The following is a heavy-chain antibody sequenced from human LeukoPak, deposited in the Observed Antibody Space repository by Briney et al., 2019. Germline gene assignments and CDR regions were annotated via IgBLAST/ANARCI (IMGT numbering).Heavy chain of an antibody. Sequence: SETLSLTCTVSGGSISSGGYYWSWIRQHPGKGLEWIGYIYYSGSTYYNPSLKSRVTISVDTSKNQFSLKLSSVTAADTAVYYCARGYDSSGYYYYFDYWGQGTLVTVSS. J-gene: IGHJ4*02. CDR3: ARGYDSSGYYYYFDY. CDR1: GGSISSGGYY. V-gene: IGHV4-31*03. CDR2: IYYSGST. D-gene: IGHD3-22*01.